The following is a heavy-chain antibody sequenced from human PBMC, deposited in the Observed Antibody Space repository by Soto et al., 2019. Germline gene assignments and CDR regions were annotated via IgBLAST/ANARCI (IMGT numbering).Heavy chain of an antibody. Sequence: ASVKVSCKASGYTVTNYYMHWVRQAPGQGLEWMGIINPIGDDTTYAQKLQGRVTMTRDTSTSTVYMELSSLKSEDTAVYYCASPMTIVTRLGYWGQRTLVTVSS. D-gene: IGHD4-4*01. J-gene: IGHJ4*02. CDR1: GYTVTNYY. CDR3: ASPMTIVTRLGY. CDR2: INPIGDDT. V-gene: IGHV1-46*04.